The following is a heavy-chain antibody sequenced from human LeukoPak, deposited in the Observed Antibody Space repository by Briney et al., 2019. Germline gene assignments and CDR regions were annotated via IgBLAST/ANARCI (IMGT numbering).Heavy chain of an antibody. D-gene: IGHD6-6*01. Sequence: GGSLRLSCAASGFTFSSYSMNWVRQAPGKGLEWVSSISSSSSYIYYADSVKGRFTISRDNAKNSLYLQMNSLRAEDTAVYYCARDTSSSYYMDVWGKGTTVTVSS. J-gene: IGHJ6*03. CDR2: ISSSSSYI. V-gene: IGHV3-21*01. CDR3: ARDTSSSYYMDV. CDR1: GFTFSSYS.